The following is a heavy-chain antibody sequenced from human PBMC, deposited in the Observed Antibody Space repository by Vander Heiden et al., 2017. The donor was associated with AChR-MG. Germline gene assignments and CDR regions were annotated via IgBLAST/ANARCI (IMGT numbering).Heavy chain of an antibody. Sequence: QLQLVQSGAEVKKPGSSVKVSCKASGGTFSSYAISWVRQAPGQGLEWMGGIIPIFGTANYAQKFQGRVTITADESTSTAYMELSSLRSEDTAVYYCARDRGGGSYSPNWFDPWGQGTLVTVSS. CDR3: ARDRGGGSYSPNWFDP. CDR1: GGTFSSYA. D-gene: IGHD1-26*01. J-gene: IGHJ5*02. V-gene: IGHV1-69*01. CDR2: IIPIFGTA.